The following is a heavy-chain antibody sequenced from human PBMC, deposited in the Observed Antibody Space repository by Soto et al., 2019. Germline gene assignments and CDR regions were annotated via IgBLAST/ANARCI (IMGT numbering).Heavy chain of an antibody. J-gene: IGHJ5*02. D-gene: IGHD3-22*01. V-gene: IGHV1-69*13. CDR2: VIPIFGTA. CDR3: ARDQKNYYDSSGYLNWFDP. CDR1: GGTFSSYA. Sequence: SVEVSWKASGGTFSSYAISWVRQAPGQGLDWMGGVIPIFGTANYAQKFQGRVTITADEPKSTAYMELSSLRSEDTAVYYCARDQKNYYDSSGYLNWFDPWGQGTLVTVSS.